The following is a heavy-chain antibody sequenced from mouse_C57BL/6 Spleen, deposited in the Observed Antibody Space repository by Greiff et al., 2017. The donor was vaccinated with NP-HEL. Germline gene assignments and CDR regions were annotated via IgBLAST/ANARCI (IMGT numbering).Heavy chain of an antibody. CDR3: VREDSNQRGFAY. CDR1: GFTFNTYA. D-gene: IGHD2-5*01. J-gene: IGHJ3*01. V-gene: IGHV10-3*01. Sequence: EVQLVESGGGLVQPKGSLKLSCAASGFTFNTYAMHWVRQAPGKGVEWVARIRSKSSNYATYYADSVKDRFTISRDDSQSMLYLQMNNLTTEDTAMYYCVREDSNQRGFAYWGQGTLVTVSA. CDR2: IRSKSSNYAT.